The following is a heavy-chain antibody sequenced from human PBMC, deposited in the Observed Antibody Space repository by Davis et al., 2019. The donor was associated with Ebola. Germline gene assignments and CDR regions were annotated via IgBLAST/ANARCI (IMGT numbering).Heavy chain of an antibody. CDR2: ISVFNAKR. J-gene: IGHJ3*02. D-gene: IGHD5-12*01. Sequence: AASVKVSCKASGYSFTPYIITWVRQAPGKGLEWLGGISVFNAKRNYAQKFQDRVTVTRDTSTTTVYMDLSSLRSEDTALYYCTTPGGQDSGYDVFDIWGQGTMVTVSS. CDR1: GYSFTPYI. CDR3: TTPGGQDSGYDVFDI. V-gene: IGHV1-18*04.